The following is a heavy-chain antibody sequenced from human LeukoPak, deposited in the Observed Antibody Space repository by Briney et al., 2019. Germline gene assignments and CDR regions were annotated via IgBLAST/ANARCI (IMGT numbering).Heavy chain of an antibody. V-gene: IGHV4-59*08. D-gene: IGHD3-10*01. CDR3: ATRLDIYYNHAFEI. CDR1: GGSISSYY. Sequence: PSETLSLACTVSGGSISSYYWSWIRQPPGKGLEWIGYIYYSGSTNSNPSLKSRVTISVDTSKNQLSLKLSSVTAADTAVYYCATRLDIYYNHAFEIWGQGTMVTVSS. J-gene: IGHJ3*02. CDR2: IYYSGST.